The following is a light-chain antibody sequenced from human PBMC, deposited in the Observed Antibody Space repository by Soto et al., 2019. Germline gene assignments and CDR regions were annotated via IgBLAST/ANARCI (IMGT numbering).Light chain of an antibody. V-gene: IGLV2-14*01. CDR3: SSYTNMRTVV. J-gene: IGLJ2*01. Sequence: QSALTQPASVSGSPGQSITISCTGTSSDVGGYNYVSWYQLYPGKAPKLILYEVTNRPSGGSNRFSGSKSGNTASLTISGLRSEDEGDYYCSSYTNMRTVVFGGGTKVTVL. CDR2: EVT. CDR1: SSDVGGYNY.